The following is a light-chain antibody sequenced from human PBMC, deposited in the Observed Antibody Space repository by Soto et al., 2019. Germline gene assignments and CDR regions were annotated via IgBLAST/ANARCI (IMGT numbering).Light chain of an antibody. CDR3: QQYDNLPLM. CDR1: QDIRKY. CDR2: DAS. V-gene: IGKV1-33*01. Sequence: IQMTQSPSSLSASVGDRVTITCQATQDIRKYLNWYQQKPGKAPKLLIYDASSLETGVPSRFSGSGSGTDFTFTVSSLQPEDFATYYCQQYDNLPLMFGQGTRLEIK. J-gene: IGKJ5*01.